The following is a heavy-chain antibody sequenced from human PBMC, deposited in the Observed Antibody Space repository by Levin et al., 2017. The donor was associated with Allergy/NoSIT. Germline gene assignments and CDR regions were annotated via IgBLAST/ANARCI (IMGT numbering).Heavy chain of an antibody. Sequence: SQTLSLPCTVSGDSISSGRHHWGWVRQPPGKGLEWIASIYYSGTTYYKPSLRGRVAISVDTSKNQFSLKLSSVTAADTAMYYCAREYSSSCEYWGQGTLVIVSS. J-gene: IGHJ4*02. D-gene: IGHD6-6*01. V-gene: IGHV4-39*07. CDR3: AREYSSSCEY. CDR1: GDSISSGRHH. CDR2: IYYSGTT.